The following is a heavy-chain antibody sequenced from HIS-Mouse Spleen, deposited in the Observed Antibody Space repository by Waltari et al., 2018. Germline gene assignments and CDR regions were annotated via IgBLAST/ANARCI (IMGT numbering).Heavy chain of an antibody. CDR1: GFHVSSTY. CDR3: ARAAAGLHWYFDL. CDR2: IYSGGST. V-gene: IGHV3-53*01. Sequence: EVQLVESGGGLIQPGGSLRLACAASGFHVSSTYMRWVRQAPGKGLEWVSVIYSGGSTYYADSVKGRFTISRDNSKNTLYLQMNSLRAEDTAVYYCARAAAGLHWYFDLWGRGTLVTVSS. D-gene: IGHD6-13*01. J-gene: IGHJ2*01.